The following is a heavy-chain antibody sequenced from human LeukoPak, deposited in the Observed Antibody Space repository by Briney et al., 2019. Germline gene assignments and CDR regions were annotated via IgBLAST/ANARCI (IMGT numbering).Heavy chain of an antibody. D-gene: IGHD6-13*01. J-gene: IGHJ4*02. Sequence: SETLSLTCTVSGGSISSSSYYWGWIRQPPGKGLEWIGSIYYSGSTYYNPSLKSRVTISVDTSKNQFSLKLSSVTAADTAVYYCARVGIAGYYFDYWGQGTLVTVSS. CDR2: IYYSGST. CDR1: GGSISSSSYY. CDR3: ARVGIAGYYFDY. V-gene: IGHV4-39*07.